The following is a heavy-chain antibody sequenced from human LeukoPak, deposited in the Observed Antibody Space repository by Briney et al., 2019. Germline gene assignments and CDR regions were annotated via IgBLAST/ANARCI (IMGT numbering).Heavy chain of an antibody. D-gene: IGHD2-2*01. CDR2: ISGSGGST. V-gene: IGHV3-23*01. J-gene: IGHJ4*02. Sequence: GGSLRLSSAASGFTFSSYAMSWVRQAPGKGLEWVSAISGSGGSTYYADSVKGRFTISRDNSKNTLYLQMNSLRAEDTAVYYCETETGYCSSTSCPEGDYWGQGTLVTVSS. CDR3: ETETGYCSSTSCPEGDY. CDR1: GFTFSSYA.